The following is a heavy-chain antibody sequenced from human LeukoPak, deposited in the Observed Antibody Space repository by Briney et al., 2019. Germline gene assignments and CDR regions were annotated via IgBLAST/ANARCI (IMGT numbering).Heavy chain of an antibody. Sequence: ASVKVSCKASGYTFTSYYMHWVRQAPGQGLEWMGIINPSGGSTSYAQKFQGRVTMTRDTSTSTVYMGLSSLRSEDTAVYYCARRVTGWGDSGYDLRTDYWGQGTLVTVSS. V-gene: IGHV1-46*01. J-gene: IGHJ4*02. CDR3: ARRVTGWGDSGYDLRTDY. CDR2: INPSGGST. D-gene: IGHD5-12*01. CDR1: GYTFTSYY.